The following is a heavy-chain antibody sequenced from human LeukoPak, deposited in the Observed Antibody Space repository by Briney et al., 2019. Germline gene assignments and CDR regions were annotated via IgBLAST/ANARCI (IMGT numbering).Heavy chain of an antibody. D-gene: IGHD6-19*01. J-gene: IGHJ4*02. V-gene: IGHV3-30*02. Sequence: PGGSLRLSCAASGFTFSSYDMHWVRQAPGKGLEWVAFTRFDGSDKYYADSVKGRFTISRDNSKNTLYLQMNSLRAEDTAVYYCAKGTDAVAGNFDYWGQGTLVTVSS. CDR1: GFTFSSYD. CDR3: AKGTDAVAGNFDY. CDR2: TRFDGSDK.